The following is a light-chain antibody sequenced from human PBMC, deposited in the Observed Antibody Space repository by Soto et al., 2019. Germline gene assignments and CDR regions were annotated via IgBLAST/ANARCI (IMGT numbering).Light chain of an antibody. V-gene: IGKV3-20*01. CDR1: QSVSYY. J-gene: IGKJ1*01. CDR3: HYYGTSPQT. CDR2: DAS. Sequence: TQSPSTLSASVGERVTITCRASQSVSYYLAWYQQKPGQAPRLLIYDASSRATGIPDRFRGRGSGTDFTLTISRLEPEDFAVYYCHYYGTSPQTFGQGTKVDI.